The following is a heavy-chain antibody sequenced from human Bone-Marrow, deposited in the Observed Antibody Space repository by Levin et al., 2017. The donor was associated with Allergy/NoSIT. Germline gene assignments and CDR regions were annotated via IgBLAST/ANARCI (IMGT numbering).Heavy chain of an antibody. CDR3: ASQVNDIYAFDI. CDR2: FEPEDGET. J-gene: IGHJ3*02. D-gene: IGHD3-9*01. Sequence: GESLKISCKVSGYSLSDLAMHWVRQAPGKGLEWMGGFEPEDGETIYAQKFHDRVTMTEDTSTDTAYMELSSLTSEDTALYYCASQVNDIYAFDIWGQGTAVTVSS. CDR1: GYSLSDLA. V-gene: IGHV1-24*01.